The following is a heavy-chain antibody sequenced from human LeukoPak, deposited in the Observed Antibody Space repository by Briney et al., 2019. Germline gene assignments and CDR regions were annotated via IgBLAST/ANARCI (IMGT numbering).Heavy chain of an antibody. CDR1: GGTFRSYA. J-gene: IGHJ2*01. V-gene: IGHV1-69*05. D-gene: IGHD4-17*01. Sequence: SVKVSCKASGGTFRSYAISWVRQAPGQGLEWMGRIIPIFGTANYAQKFQGRVTITTDESTSTAYMELSSLRSEDTAVSYCARVFDYGDYVGWYFDLWGRGTLVTVSS. CDR2: IIPIFGTA. CDR3: ARVFDYGDYVGWYFDL.